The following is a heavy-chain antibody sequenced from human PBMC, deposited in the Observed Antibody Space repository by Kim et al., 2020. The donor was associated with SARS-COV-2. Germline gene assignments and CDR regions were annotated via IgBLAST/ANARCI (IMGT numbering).Heavy chain of an antibody. Sequence: RFTISRDNAKNSLYLQMNSLRAEDTAVYYCARRITGTQGGKGYYYYGMDVWGQGTTVTVSS. J-gene: IGHJ6*02. CDR3: ARRITGTQGGKGYYYYGMDV. V-gene: IGHV3-11*06. D-gene: IGHD1-20*01.